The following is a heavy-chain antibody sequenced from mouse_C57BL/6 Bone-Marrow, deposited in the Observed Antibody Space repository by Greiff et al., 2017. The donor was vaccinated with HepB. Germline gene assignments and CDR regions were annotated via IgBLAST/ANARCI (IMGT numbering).Heavy chain of an antibody. J-gene: IGHJ4*01. CDR2: ISSGGSYT. CDR3: ARQWYAMDY. CDR1: GFTFSSYG. Sequence: EVKLVESGGDLVKPGGSLKLSCAASGFTFSSYGMSWVRQTPDKRLEWVATISSGGSYTYYPDSVKGRFTISRDNAKNTLYLQMSSRKSEDTAMYYCARQWYAMDYWGQGTSVTVSS. V-gene: IGHV5-6*01.